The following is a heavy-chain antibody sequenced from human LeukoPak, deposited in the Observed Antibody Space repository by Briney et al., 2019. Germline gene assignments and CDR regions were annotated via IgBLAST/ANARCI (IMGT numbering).Heavy chain of an antibody. J-gene: IGHJ4*02. V-gene: IGHV1-2*04. D-gene: IGHD6-13*01. CDR2: INPNSGGT. CDR3: AREYSSILFDY. CDR1: GYTFTGHY. Sequence: GASVTVSCKTSGYTFTGHYMHWVRQAPGQGLEWMGWINPNSGGTNYAEKFQGWLTMTRDTSISTLYMEMSRLRSDDTAVYYCAREYSSILFDYWGQGTLVTVSS.